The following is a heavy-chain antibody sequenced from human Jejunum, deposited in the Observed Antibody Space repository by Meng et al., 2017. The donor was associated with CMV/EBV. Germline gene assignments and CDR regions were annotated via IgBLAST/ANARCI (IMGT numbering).Heavy chain of an antibody. CDR2: IYWDDDT. J-gene: IGHJ4*02. V-gene: IGHV2-5*02. Sequence: QITLKYAGPTLVKPTPILPLTCPFSGFSVTTSGVAVGWIRQPPGKALEWLALIYWDDDTRYSPSLKSRLTITKDSSKSQVVLTMTNMGPVDTATYYCAHRPSGYGGDFGFHCGQGTLVTVSS. D-gene: IGHD2-21*01. CDR3: AHRPSGYGGDFGFH. CDR1: GFSVTTSGVA.